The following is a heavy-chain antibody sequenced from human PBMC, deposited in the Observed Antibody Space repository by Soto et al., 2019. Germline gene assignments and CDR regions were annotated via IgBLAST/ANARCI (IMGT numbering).Heavy chain of an antibody. CDR2: INPKSGAT. V-gene: IGHV1-2*04. CDR1: GYSFSDYY. J-gene: IGHJ4*02. Sequence: ASVTVSCKASGYSFSDYYIQWVRQAPGQGLEWMGCINPKSGATQYAQNFQGWVTMTRDMSINTAYMEVTRLRSDDTAIYYYGSEFDYWGQGILVTVSS. D-gene: IGHD3-10*01. CDR3: GSEFDY.